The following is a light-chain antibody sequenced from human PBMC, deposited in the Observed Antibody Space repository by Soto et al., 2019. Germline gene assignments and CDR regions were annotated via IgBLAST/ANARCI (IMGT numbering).Light chain of an antibody. Sequence: QSVLTQPPSVSGAPGQRVTISCTGSSSNIGAGYNVHWYQQLPGTAPKLLIYGNSNRPSGVPDRFSGSKSGTSVSLAITGLQAGDEADYYCQSYDSSLSGDVFGPGTKVTVL. V-gene: IGLV1-40*01. CDR1: SSNIGAGYN. CDR3: QSYDSSLSGDV. CDR2: GNS. J-gene: IGLJ1*01.